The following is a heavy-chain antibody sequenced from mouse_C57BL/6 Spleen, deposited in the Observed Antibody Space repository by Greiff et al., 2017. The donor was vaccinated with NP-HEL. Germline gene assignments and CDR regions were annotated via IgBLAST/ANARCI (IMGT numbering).Heavy chain of an antibody. CDR3: ARESREYFDV. CDR1: GYTFTSYG. J-gene: IGHJ1*03. CDR2: IYPRSGNT. V-gene: IGHV1-81*01. Sequence: QVQLQQSGAELARPGASVKLSCKASGYTFTSYGISWVKQRTGQGLEWIGEIYPRSGNTYYNEKFKGKATLTADKSSSNAYMELRSLTSEDSAVYFCARESREYFDVWGTGTTVTVSS.